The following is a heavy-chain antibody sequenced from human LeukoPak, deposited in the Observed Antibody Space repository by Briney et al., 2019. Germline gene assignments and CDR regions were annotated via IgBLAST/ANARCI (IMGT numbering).Heavy chain of an antibody. Sequence: GSSVKVSCKASGGTFSSYAISWVRRAPGQGLEWMGGIIPIFGTANYAQKFQGRVTITADESTSTAYMELSSLRSEDTAVYYCARLALKRITIFGGAGPMDVWGKGTTVTVSS. D-gene: IGHD3-3*01. CDR3: ARLALKRITIFGGAGPMDV. CDR2: IIPIFGTA. CDR1: GGTFSSYA. J-gene: IGHJ6*04. V-gene: IGHV1-69*01.